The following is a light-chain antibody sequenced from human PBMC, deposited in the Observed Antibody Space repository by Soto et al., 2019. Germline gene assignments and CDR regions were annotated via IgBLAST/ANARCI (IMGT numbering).Light chain of an antibody. CDR3: QQDESSPLT. J-gene: IGKJ4*01. CDR1: QSVGSD. CDR2: GAS. V-gene: IGKV3-20*01. Sequence: IVLTHSPGTLSLPPGERATLSCRSSQSVGSDLAWYQQKPGQAPRLLIHGASTRATGIPDRFTGGGSGTDFTLTVTRLEPEDSAVYYCQQDESSPLTFGGGTKVDIK.